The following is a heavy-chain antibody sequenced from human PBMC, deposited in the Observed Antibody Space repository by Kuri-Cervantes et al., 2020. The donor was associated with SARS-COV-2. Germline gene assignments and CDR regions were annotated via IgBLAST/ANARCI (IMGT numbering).Heavy chain of an antibody. V-gene: IGHV4-59*11. CDR1: GGSISSHY. J-gene: IGHJ5*02. CDR2: IYYSGST. CDR3: ARDLLLYYDSSGYHNWFDP. D-gene: IGHD3-22*01. Sequence: SGTLSLTCTVSGGSISSHYWSLIRQPPGKGLEWIGYIYYSGSTNYNPSLKSRVTISVDTSKNQFSLKLSSVTAADTAVYYCARDLLLYYDSSGYHNWFDPWGQGTLVTVSS.